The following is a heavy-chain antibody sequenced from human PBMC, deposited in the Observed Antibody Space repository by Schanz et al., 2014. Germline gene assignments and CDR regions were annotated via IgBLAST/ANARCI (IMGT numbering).Heavy chain of an antibody. V-gene: IGHV3-23*04. D-gene: IGHD1-26*01. Sequence: DVQLVESGGGLVQPGGSLRLSCAASGFTFSSYAMSWVRQAPGKGLEWVSAISGSVGSTYYADSVKGRFTVSRDNSKNTLYLQMNSLRPEDTAVYYCAKYGTGKGVSFEYWGQGTLVTVSS. CDR1: GFTFSSYA. CDR2: ISGSVGST. J-gene: IGHJ4*02. CDR3: AKYGTGKGVSFEY.